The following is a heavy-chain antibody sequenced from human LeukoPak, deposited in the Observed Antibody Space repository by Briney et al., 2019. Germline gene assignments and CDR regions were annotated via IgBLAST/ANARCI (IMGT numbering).Heavy chain of an antibody. CDR3: ATHEANYYYYYYMDV. Sequence: SVKVSCKASGGTFSSYAISWVRQAPGQGLEWMGGIIPIFGTANYAQKFQGRVSITADESTSTAYMELSSLRSEDTAVYYCATHEANYYYYYYMDVWGKGTTVTVSS. J-gene: IGHJ6*03. CDR2: IIPIFGTA. V-gene: IGHV1-69*13. CDR1: GGTFSSYA.